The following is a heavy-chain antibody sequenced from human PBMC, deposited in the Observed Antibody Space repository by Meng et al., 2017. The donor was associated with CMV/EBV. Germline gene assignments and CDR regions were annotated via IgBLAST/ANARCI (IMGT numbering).Heavy chain of an antibody. D-gene: IGHD2/OR15-2a*01. CDR3: ARDFLFGPPPDY. CDR1: GFTFSSYS. Sequence: GGSLRLSCAASGFTFSSYSMNWVRQAPGKGLEWVSSISSSSSYIYYADSVKGRFTISRDNAKNSLYLQMNSPRAEDTAVYYCARDFLFGPPPDYWGQGTLVTVSS. V-gene: IGHV3-21*01. J-gene: IGHJ4*02. CDR2: ISSSSSYI.